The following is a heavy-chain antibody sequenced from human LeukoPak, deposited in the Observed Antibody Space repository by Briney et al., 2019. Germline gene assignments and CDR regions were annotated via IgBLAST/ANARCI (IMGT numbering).Heavy chain of an antibody. CDR3: ARGRSRAFDI. CDR2: ISSSSSYI. D-gene: IGHD3-10*01. J-gene: IGHJ3*02. CDR1: GFTFSSYG. V-gene: IGHV3-21*01. Sequence: PGGSLRLSCAASGFTFSSYGMHWVRQAPGKGLEWVSSISSSSSYIYYADSVKGRFTISRDNAKNSLYLQMNSLRAGDTAVYYCARGRSRAFDIWGQGTMVTVSS.